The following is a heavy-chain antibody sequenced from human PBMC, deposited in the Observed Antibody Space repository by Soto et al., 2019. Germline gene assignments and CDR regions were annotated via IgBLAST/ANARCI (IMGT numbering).Heavy chain of an antibody. V-gene: IGHV3-21*01. CDR2: ISSSSS. J-gene: IGHJ6*02. Sequence: GGSLSLSCAASGFTFSSYTMNWVRQAPGKGLEWVSSISSSSSYADSVKGRFTISRDNAKSSLSLQMNSLRAEDTAVYHCARGHYGMDVWGQGTTVTVSS. CDR3: ARGHYGMDV. CDR1: GFTFSSYT.